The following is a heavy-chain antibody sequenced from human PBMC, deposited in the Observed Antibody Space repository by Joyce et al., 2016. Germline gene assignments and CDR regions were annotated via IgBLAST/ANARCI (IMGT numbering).Heavy chain of an antibody. J-gene: IGHJ6*02. D-gene: IGHD3-16*01. V-gene: IGHV3-21*01. Sequence: QLVESGGGVVKAGGCLRLSCEASGSTFSSSSMSWFRRAPGKGREWVAAISATSDYIFHAETVRGRFTVSRDNAKKPLYLQMNSLRAEDSAVFYCARGGISYYYAMDVWGQGTTVTVSS. CDR2: ISATSDYI. CDR1: GSTFSSSS. CDR3: ARGGISYYYAMDV.